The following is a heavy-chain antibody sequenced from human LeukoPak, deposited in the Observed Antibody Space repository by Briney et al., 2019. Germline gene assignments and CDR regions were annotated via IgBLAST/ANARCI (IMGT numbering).Heavy chain of an antibody. J-gene: IGHJ4*02. Sequence: SQTLSLTCAISGDSVSSNSATWNWIRQSPSRGLEWLGRTYYRSKWYNDYALSVKSRITINPDTSKNQFSLHLNPVTPEDTAVYYCARDLAGFGGYSYGMVDYWGQGTLDTVSS. V-gene: IGHV6-1*01. CDR3: ARDLAGFGGYSYGMVDY. D-gene: IGHD5-18*01. CDR1: GDSVSSNSAT. CDR2: TYYRSKWYN.